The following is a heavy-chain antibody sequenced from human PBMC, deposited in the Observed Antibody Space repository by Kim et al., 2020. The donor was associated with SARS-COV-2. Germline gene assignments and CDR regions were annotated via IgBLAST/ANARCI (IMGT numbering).Heavy chain of an antibody. J-gene: IGHJ4*02. V-gene: IGHV4-59*13. CDR2: IYYSGST. CDR3: ARGGAPHRGYCSSTSCLMDY. D-gene: IGHD2-2*01. Sequence: SETLSLTCTVSGGSISSYYWSWIRQPPGKGLEWIGYIYYSGSTNYNPALKSRVTISVDTSKNQFSLKLSSVTAADTAVYYCARGGAPHRGYCSSTSCLMDYWGQGTLVTVSS. CDR1: GGSISSYY.